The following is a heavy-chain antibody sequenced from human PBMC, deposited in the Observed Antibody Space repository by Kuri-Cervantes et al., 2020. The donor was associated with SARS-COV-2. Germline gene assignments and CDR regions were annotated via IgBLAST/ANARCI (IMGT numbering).Heavy chain of an antibody. CDR2: IYYSGST. Sequence: SETLSLTCTVSGGSISSSSYYWGWIRQPPGKGLGWIGSIYYSGSTYYNPSLKSRVTISVDTSKNQFSLKLSSVTAADTAVYYCARGRPTVDWGQGTLVTVSS. V-gene: IGHV4-39*01. J-gene: IGHJ4*02. CDR1: GGSISSSSYY. D-gene: IGHD4-17*01. CDR3: ARGRPTVD.